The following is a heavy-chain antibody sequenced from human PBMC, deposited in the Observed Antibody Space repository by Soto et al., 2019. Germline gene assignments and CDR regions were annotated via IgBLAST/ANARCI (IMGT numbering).Heavy chain of an antibody. CDR3: ARDHANCGGDCYTNLFDP. CDR1: GFTFSSHW. D-gene: IGHD2-21*02. V-gene: IGHV3-74*01. Sequence: EVQLVESGGGLVQPGGSLRLACAASGFTFSSHWMHWVRQTPGKGPVWASRINSDGSTTNYADSVKGRFTISRDNAKNTLYLQMNSLRAEDTAVYYCARDHANCGGDCYTNLFDPWGQGTLVTVSS. J-gene: IGHJ5*02. CDR2: INSDGSTT.